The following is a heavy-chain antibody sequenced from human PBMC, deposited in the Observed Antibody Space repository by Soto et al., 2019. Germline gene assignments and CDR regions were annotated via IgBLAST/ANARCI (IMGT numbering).Heavy chain of an antibody. D-gene: IGHD3-3*01. CDR2: IKQDGSEK. V-gene: IGHV3-7*01. J-gene: IGHJ6*03. CDR1: GFTFNNFW. CDR3: ARRGDYDFGSGYFRYYYYYMDV. Sequence: PGGSLRLSCAASGFTFNNFWMSWVRQAPGKGLEWVANIKQDGSEKNYVDSVKGRFTISRDNAKNSLYLQMNSLRAEDTAVYYCARRGDYDFGSGYFRYYYYYMDVWGKGTTVTVSS.